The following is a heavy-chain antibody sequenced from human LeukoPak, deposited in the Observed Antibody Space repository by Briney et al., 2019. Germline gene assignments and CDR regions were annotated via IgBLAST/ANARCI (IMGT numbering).Heavy chain of an antibody. Sequence: ASVKVSCKASGYTFTGHYMHWVRQAPGQGLEWMGWINLHSGGTNYAQNFQGRVIMTGDTSISTAYMELSRLRSDDTAVYYCANSLPEYSSSPRQPGWFDPWGQGTLVTVSS. V-gene: IGHV1-2*02. D-gene: IGHD6-6*01. CDR3: ANSLPEYSSSPRQPGWFDP. J-gene: IGHJ5*02. CDR2: INLHSGGT. CDR1: GYTFTGHY.